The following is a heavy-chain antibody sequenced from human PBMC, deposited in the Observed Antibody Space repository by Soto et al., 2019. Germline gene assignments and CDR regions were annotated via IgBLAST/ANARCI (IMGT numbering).Heavy chain of an antibody. V-gene: IGHV4-30-2*01. CDR1: GGSISSGGYS. D-gene: IGHD4-17*01. CDR2: IYHSGST. Sequence: SETLSLTCAVSGGSISSGGYSWSWIRQPPGKGLEWIGYIYHSGSTYYNPSLKSRVTISVDRSKNQFSLKLSSVTAADTAVYYCARGRAVTLYYFDYWGQGTLVTV. J-gene: IGHJ4*02. CDR3: ARGRAVTLYYFDY.